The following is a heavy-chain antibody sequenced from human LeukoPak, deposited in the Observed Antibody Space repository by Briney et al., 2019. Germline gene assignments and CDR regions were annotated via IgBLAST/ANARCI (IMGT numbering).Heavy chain of an antibody. D-gene: IGHD2-2*01. Sequence: RPGGSLRLSCAASGFTFSSYAMHWVRQAPGKGLEWVAVISYDGSNKYYADSVKGRFTISRDNSKNTLDLQMNSLRAEDTAVYYCAGGYCSSTSCYPINWFDPWGQGTLVTVSS. CDR1: GFTFSSYA. CDR3: AGGYCSSTSCYPINWFDP. V-gene: IGHV3-30-3*01. CDR2: ISYDGSNK. J-gene: IGHJ5*02.